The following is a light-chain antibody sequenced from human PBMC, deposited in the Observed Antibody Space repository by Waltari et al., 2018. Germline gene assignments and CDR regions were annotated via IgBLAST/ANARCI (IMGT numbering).Light chain of an antibody. CDR2: DAS. Sequence: DIQMTQSPSSLSASVGDRVTITCRASQGISNWLAWYQQKPGKAPKSLIYDASSLQSGGASRFSGSRSGTRFTLTISSLQPEDSATYYCQQYNTYPLTFGGGTKVEIK. CDR1: QGISNW. V-gene: IGKV1D-16*01. J-gene: IGKJ4*01. CDR3: QQYNTYPLT.